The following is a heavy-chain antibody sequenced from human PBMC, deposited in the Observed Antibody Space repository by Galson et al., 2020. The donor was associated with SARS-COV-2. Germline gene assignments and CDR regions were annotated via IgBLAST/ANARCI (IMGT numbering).Heavy chain of an antibody. CDR2: IYYSGNT. CDR3: ARGTAMIRGVIDY. J-gene: IGHJ4*02. CDR1: GGSISSGTYY. Sequence: SETLSLTCTVSGGSISSGTYYWGWIRQTPGKGLEWIGSIYYSGNTYYNPSLKSRLTISVDTSRNHFSLKLSFVTAADTAVYYCARGTAMIRGVIDYWGQGTLVTVSS. D-gene: IGHD3-10*01. V-gene: IGHV4-39*07.